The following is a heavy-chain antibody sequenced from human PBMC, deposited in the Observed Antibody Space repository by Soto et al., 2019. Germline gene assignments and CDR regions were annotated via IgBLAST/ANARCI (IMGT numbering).Heavy chain of an antibody. Sequence: ASVKVSCKASGYTFTSYGISWVRQAPGRGLEWMGWISAYNGNTNYAQKLQGRVTMTTDTSTSTAYMERRSLRSDDTAVYYCARESMYYYDSSGYYYSRSAFDIWGQGTMVTVSS. J-gene: IGHJ3*02. CDR3: ARESMYYYDSSGYYYSRSAFDI. D-gene: IGHD3-22*01. CDR1: GYTFTSYG. CDR2: ISAYNGNT. V-gene: IGHV1-18*04.